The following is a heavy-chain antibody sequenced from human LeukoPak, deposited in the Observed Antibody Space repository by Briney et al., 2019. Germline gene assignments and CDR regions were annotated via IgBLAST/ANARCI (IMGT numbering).Heavy chain of an antibody. V-gene: IGHV3-21*01. CDR2: ISSSSSYI. Sequence: RLSCAASGFTFXSYSMNWVRQAPGKGLEWVSSISSSSSYIYYADSVKGRFTISRDNAKNSLYLQMNSLRAEDTAVYYCARDLKRGAVAGIRFDPWGQGTLVTVSS. CDR3: ARDLKRGAVAGIRFDP. D-gene: IGHD6-19*01. J-gene: IGHJ5*02. CDR1: GFTFXSYS.